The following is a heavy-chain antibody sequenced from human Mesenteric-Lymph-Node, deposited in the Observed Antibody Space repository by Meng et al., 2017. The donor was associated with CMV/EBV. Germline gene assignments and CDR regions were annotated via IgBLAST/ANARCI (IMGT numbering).Heavy chain of an antibody. V-gene: IGHV1-2*02. J-gene: IGHJ6*02. CDR2: INPNGGGT. Sequence: ASVKVSCKASGYTFAYYLHWVRQAPGQGLEWMGWINPNGGGTNYAQKFQGRVTMTRDTSISTAYMELSRLTSDDTAVYYCAADFYITIFGVVILILSGYYYGMDVWGQGTTVTVSS. D-gene: IGHD3-3*01. CDR3: AADFYITIFGVVILILSGYYYGMDV. CDR1: GYTFAYY.